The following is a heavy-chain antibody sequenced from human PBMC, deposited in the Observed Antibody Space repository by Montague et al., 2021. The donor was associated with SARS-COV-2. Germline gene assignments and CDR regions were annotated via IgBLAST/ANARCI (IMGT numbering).Heavy chain of an antibody. V-gene: IGHV3-23*01. CDR3: AKDSTGGGELQGLFDY. CDR2: ISGSGGSR. Sequence: SLRLSCAASRFTFSSYAMSWVRQAPGKGLEWVSAISGSGGSRYSAGSLRGRFTISRDNSKNTLYLQLNSLRAEDTAVYYCAKDSTGGGELQGLFDYWGQGTLVTVSS. J-gene: IGHJ4*02. CDR1: RFTFSSYA. D-gene: IGHD1-26*01.